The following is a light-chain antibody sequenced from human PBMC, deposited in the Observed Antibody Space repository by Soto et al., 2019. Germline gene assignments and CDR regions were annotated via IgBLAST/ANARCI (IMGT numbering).Light chain of an antibody. V-gene: IGLV2-14*01. Sequence: SVLTQPASVSGSPGQSITISCTGTSSDVGGYNYVSWYQQQAGKAPKLIIHEVSNRPSGVSNRFSGSKSGNTASLTISGLQAEDEADYYCDSYTSSRAYVFGIGTKLTVL. CDR2: EVS. CDR3: DSYTSSRAYV. J-gene: IGLJ1*01. CDR1: SSDVGGYNY.